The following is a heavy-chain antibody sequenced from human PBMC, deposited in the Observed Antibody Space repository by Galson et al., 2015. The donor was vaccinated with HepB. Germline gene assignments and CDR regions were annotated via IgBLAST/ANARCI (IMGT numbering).Heavy chain of an antibody. CDR1: GYTFTNSD. D-gene: IGHD3-3*01. Sequence: SVKVSCKASGYTFTNSDISWVRHAPGQGLEWMGWVSTYNGNTNYAENLQDRVTMSTDTSTSTAYMELRSLRSDDTAVYYCARDWSGYWGQGTLVTVSS. V-gene: IGHV1-18*01. CDR2: VSTYNGNT. CDR3: ARDWSGY. J-gene: IGHJ4*02.